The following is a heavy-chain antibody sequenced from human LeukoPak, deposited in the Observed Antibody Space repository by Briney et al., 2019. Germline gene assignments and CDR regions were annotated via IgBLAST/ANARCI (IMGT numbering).Heavy chain of an antibody. D-gene: IGHD3-3*01. CDR3: ARARITIIKILPTGFDP. J-gene: IGHJ5*02. CDR2: INHSGST. V-gene: IGHV4-34*01. Sequence: PSETLSLTCAVYGGSFSGYYWSWIRQPPGKGLEWIGEINHSGSTNYNPSLKSRVTISVDTSKNQFSLKLSSVTAADTAVYYCARARITIIKILPTGFDPWGQGTLVTVSS. CDR1: GGSFSGYY.